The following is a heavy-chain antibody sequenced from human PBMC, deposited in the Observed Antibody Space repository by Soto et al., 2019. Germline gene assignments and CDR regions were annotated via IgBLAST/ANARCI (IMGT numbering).Heavy chain of an antibody. D-gene: IGHD6-19*01. V-gene: IGHV4-59*01. Sequence: SETLSLTCTVSGGSISSYYWSWIRQPPGKGLEWIGYIYYSGSTNYNPSLKSRVTISVDTSKNQFSLKLSSVTAADTAVYYCARENSFGYSSGLDYWGQGTLVNVS. J-gene: IGHJ4*02. CDR2: IYYSGST. CDR1: GGSISSYY. CDR3: ARENSFGYSSGLDY.